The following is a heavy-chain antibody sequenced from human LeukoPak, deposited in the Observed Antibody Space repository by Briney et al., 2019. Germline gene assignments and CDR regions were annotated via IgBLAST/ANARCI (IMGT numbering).Heavy chain of an antibody. Sequence: SETLSLTCAVYGESFSTYYWSWIRQPPGKRLEWIGEIKHSGSTNYNPSLKSRVTISVDTSKNQFSLKLSSVTAADTAVYYCARDRGGSYYGIFDYWGQGTLVTVSS. CDR3: ARDRGGSYYGIFDY. V-gene: IGHV4-34*09. CDR1: GESFSTYY. CDR2: IKHSGST. D-gene: IGHD1-26*01. J-gene: IGHJ4*02.